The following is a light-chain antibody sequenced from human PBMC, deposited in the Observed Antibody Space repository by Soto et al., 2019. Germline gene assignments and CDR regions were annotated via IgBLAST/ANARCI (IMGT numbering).Light chain of an antibody. CDR3: QQHNNWPLT. CDR2: AAS. V-gene: IGKV3-15*01. CDR1: QSVSSS. Sequence: EILMTQSPATLSVSPGERATLSCRASQSVSSSLAWYQHKPGQAPRLLIYAASTRATGVPARCSGSGSGTEFTLTISSLQSEDFAVYYCQQHNNWPLTFGQGTKVEIK. J-gene: IGKJ1*01.